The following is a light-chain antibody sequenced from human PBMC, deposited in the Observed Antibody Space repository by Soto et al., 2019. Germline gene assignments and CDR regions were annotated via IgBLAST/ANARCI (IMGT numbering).Light chain of an antibody. V-gene: IGKV1-5*03. J-gene: IGKJ1*01. Sequence: DIQMTQSPSTLSASVGDRVTITCRASQSISSWLAWYQQKPGKAPKLRIYKASSLESGVPSRFSGSGSGTEFTLTISSLQTDDFATYYCQQYNSYSWTFGQWTKVEIK. CDR2: KAS. CDR3: QQYNSYSWT. CDR1: QSISSW.